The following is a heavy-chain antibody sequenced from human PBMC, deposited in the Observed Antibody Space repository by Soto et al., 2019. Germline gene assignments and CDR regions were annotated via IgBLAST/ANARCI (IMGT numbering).Heavy chain of an antibody. CDR2: IGTAGDT. CDR3: AREYYYGSGTRPYGMDV. V-gene: IGHV3-13*01. D-gene: IGHD3-10*01. J-gene: IGHJ6*02. Sequence: PGGSLRLSCAASGFTFSSYDMHWVRQATGKGLEWVSAIGTAGDTYYPGSVKGRFTISRENAKNSLYLQMNSLRAGDTAVYYCAREYYYGSGTRPYGMDVWGQGTTVTVS. CDR1: GFTFSSYD.